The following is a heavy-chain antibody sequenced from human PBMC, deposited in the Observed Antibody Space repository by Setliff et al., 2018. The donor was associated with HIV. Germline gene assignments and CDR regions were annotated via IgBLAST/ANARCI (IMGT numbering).Heavy chain of an antibody. CDR3: AREGPFHQTTHTSNFFVDY. J-gene: IGHJ4*01. CDR2: IDHNGVT. D-gene: IGHD2-2*01. CDR1: GGSFSGYY. Sequence: SETLSLTCAVYGGSFSGYYWSWIRQSPGKGLEWVGHIDHNGVTAYSPSLKSRVTISVDMSKRQFSLKITSLTAADTAVYYCAREGPFHQTTHTSNFFVDYWGQGALVTVSS. V-gene: IGHV4-34*01.